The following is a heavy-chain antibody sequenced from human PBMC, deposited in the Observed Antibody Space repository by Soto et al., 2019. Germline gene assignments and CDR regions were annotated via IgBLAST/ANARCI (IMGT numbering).Heavy chain of an antibody. D-gene: IGHD6-19*01. CDR3: AEHRGGSGWYKGPYFDY. CDR2: INHSGST. V-gene: IGHV4-34*01. J-gene: IGHJ4*02. CDR1: GGSFSGYY. Sequence: QVQLQQWGAGLLKPSETLSLTCAVYGGSFSGYYWSWIRQPPGKGLEWIGEINHSGSTNYNPSLKSRVTISVDTSKNQFSLKLSSVTAADTAVYYCAEHRGGSGWYKGPYFDYWGQGTLVTVSS.